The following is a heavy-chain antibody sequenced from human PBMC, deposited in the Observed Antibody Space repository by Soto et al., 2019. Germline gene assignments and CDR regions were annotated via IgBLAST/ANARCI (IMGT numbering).Heavy chain of an antibody. J-gene: IGHJ6*02. CDR1: GFDFSNSW. Sequence: EVQLVESGGGLVQPGGSLRLSCAASGFDFSNSWIHWVRQGPGKGLVWVSHNSDGSGTTYAESVKGRFTISRDNAKNTVYLQMNSLRAEDTAVYYCAKDTAYAMDFWGQGNTVTVSS. D-gene: IGHD2-15*01. CDR2: NSDGSGT. CDR3: AKDTAYAMDF. V-gene: IGHV3-74*01.